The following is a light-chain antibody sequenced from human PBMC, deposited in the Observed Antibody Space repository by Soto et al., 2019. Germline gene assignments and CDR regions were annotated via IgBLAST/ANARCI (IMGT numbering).Light chain of an antibody. J-gene: IGKJ4*01. CDR2: DAS. Sequence: EIVLTQSPATLSLSPGERATLSCRASQSVSSFLAWFQQKPGQAPRLLIYDASNRATGVPARFSGSGSGTDFTLTISSLEPEDFAVYYCQQRSTWPLTFGGGTKLEIQ. CDR1: QSVSSF. V-gene: IGKV3-11*01. CDR3: QQRSTWPLT.